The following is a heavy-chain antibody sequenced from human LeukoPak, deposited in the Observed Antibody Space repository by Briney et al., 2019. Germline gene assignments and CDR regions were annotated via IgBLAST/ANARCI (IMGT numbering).Heavy chain of an antibody. J-gene: IGHJ6*03. CDR2: INWNGGST. D-gene: IGHD2-2*01. Sequence: GGSLRLSCAGSGFTFDDYGMSWVRQPPGKGLEWVSGINWNGGSTGYAASVKGRFTLSRDNAKNSLYLQMNSLRAEDTALYYCARERGGVVVPAAKGSYYYYYYMDVWGKGTTVTVSS. CDR3: ARERGGVVVPAAKGSYYYYYYMDV. V-gene: IGHV3-20*04. CDR1: GFTFDDYG.